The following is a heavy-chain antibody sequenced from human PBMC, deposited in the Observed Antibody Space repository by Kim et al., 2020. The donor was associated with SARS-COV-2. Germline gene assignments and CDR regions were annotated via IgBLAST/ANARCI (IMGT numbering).Heavy chain of an antibody. V-gene: IGHV4-34*01. Sequence: SETLSLTCAVYGGSFSGYYWSWIRQPPGKGLEWIGEINHSGSTNYNPSLKSRVTISVDTSKNQFSLKLSSVTAADTAVYYCARAYIQWFGESTNWFDPWGQGTLVTVSS. J-gene: IGHJ5*02. D-gene: IGHD3-10*01. CDR1: GGSFSGYY. CDR2: INHSGST. CDR3: ARAYIQWFGESTNWFDP.